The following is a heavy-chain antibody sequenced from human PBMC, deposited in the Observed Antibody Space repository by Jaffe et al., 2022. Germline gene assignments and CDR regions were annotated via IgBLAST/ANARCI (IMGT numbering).Heavy chain of an antibody. J-gene: IGHJ4*02. CDR3: ARSPRYHLPDY. Sequence: QVQLQQWGAGLLKPSETLSLTCAVYGGSFSGYYWSWIRQPPGKGLEWIGEINHSGSTNYNPSLKSRVTISVDTSKNQFSLKLSSVTAADTAVYYCARSPRYHLPDYWGQGTLVTVSS. CDR1: GGSFSGYY. D-gene: IGHD2-2*01. V-gene: IGHV4-34*01. CDR2: INHSGST.